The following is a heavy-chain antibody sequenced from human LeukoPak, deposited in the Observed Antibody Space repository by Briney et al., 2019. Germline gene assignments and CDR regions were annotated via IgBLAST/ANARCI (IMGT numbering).Heavy chain of an antibody. V-gene: IGHV1-18*01. Sequence: ASVKVSCKASDYTFTSYDISWVRQAPGQGLEWMGWISGYNGNTNYAQKLQGRVTLTTDTSTSTAYMELRSLTSDDTAVYYCAREGQLVPWFDPWGQGTLVTVSS. CDR2: ISGYNGNT. J-gene: IGHJ5*02. D-gene: IGHD6-13*01. CDR3: AREGQLVPWFDP. CDR1: DYTFTSYD.